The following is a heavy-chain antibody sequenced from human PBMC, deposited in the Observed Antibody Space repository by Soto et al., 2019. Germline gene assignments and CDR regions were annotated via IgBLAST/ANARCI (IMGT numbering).Heavy chain of an antibody. V-gene: IGHV4-31*03. CDR2: IYYNGST. J-gene: IGHJ5*02. CDR3: ARVNTAKVTWWFDP. D-gene: IGHD5-18*01. Sequence: QVQLQESGPGLVKPSQTLSLTCTVSGGSISSGGYYWSWIRQHPGKGLEWIGYIYYNGSTYYNPSLKSRVSISVDTSKNQFSLKLSSVTAADTAVYYCARVNTAKVTWWFDPWGQGTLVTVSS. CDR1: GGSISSGGYY.